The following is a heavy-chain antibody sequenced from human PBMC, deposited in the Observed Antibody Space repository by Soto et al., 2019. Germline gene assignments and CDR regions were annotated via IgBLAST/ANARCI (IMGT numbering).Heavy chain of an antibody. CDR3: AKDGFWSGYYPHFDY. Sequence: PGGSLRLSCAASGFNFSSFGMHRVRQAPGKGLEWVALMSYDGSSKYYQDSLKGRFTISRDKSKNTLYLQMNSLRAEDTAVYYCAKDGFWSGYYPHFDYWGQGTLVTVSS. V-gene: IGHV3-30*18. CDR1: GFNFSSFG. J-gene: IGHJ4*02. D-gene: IGHD3-3*01. CDR2: MSYDGSSK.